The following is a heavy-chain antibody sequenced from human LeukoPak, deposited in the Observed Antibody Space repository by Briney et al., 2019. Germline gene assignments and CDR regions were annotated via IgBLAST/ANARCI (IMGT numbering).Heavy chain of an antibody. J-gene: IGHJ4*02. V-gene: IGHV4-34*01. CDR1: GGSFSGYY. CDR2: INHSGST. CDR3: ARFREYYDILTGYYPQSGYYFDY. Sequence: KPSETLSLTCAVYGGSFSGYYWSWIRQPPGKGLEWIGEINHSGSTNYNPSLKSRVTISVDTSKNQFSLKLSSVTAADTAVYYCARFREYYDILTGYYPQSGYYFDYWGQGTLVTVSS. D-gene: IGHD3-9*01.